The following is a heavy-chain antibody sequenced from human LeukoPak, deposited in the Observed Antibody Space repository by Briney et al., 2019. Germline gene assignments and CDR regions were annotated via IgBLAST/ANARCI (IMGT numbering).Heavy chain of an antibody. CDR1: RFTFSSYS. J-gene: IGHJ4*02. Sequence: PGGSLRLSCAASRFTFSSYSMNWVRQAPGKGLEWVSSISSGSSYISYADSVKGRFTISRDNAKNSLYLQMNSLRAEDTAVYYCARVTSSSLYSFDYWGQGTLVTVSS. D-gene: IGHD6-13*01. CDR3: ARVTSSSLYSFDY. V-gene: IGHV3-21*01. CDR2: ISSGSSYI.